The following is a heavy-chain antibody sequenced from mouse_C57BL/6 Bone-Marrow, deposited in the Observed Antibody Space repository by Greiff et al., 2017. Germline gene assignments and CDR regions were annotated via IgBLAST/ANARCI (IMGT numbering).Heavy chain of an antibody. CDR1: DSEVFPIAY. CDR3: ARGDYGSSYGDLDY. Sequence: QVQLQQSGSELRSPGSSVKLSCKDFDSEVFPIAYMSWVRQKPGHGFEWIGGILPSIGRTIYGEKFEDKATLDADTLSNTAYLELNSLTSEHSAFCDCARGDYGSSYGDLDYWSQGTTVTVSS. V-gene: IGHV15-2*01. D-gene: IGHD1-1*01. CDR2: ILPSIGRT. J-gene: IGHJ2*01.